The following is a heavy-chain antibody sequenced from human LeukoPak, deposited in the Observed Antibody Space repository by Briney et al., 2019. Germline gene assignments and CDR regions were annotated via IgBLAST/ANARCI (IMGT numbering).Heavy chain of an antibody. V-gene: IGHV7-4-1*02. Sequence: ASVKVSCKASGYIFDSQGMNWVRQAPGQGLEWMGWINTHSGNPTYAQGFTGRFVFTLDASVSTTYLQISSLKPGDTAIYYCAREILRFDFWGQGTMVTVSS. CDR2: INTHSGNP. CDR1: GYIFDSQG. J-gene: IGHJ3*01. CDR3: AREILRFDF.